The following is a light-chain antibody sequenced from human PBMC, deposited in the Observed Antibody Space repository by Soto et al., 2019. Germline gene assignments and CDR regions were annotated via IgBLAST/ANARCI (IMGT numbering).Light chain of an antibody. V-gene: IGKV2-28*01. J-gene: IGKJ1*01. CDR3: MQALQTPWT. Sequence: DIVMTQSPLSLPVTPGEPASISCRSSQSLLHINGYNYLDWYLQKPGQSPQLLIDLGSNRASGVPDRFSGSGSGTDFTLKISRVEAEDVGVYYCMQALQTPWTFGQGTKVEIK. CDR1: QSLLHINGYNY. CDR2: LGS.